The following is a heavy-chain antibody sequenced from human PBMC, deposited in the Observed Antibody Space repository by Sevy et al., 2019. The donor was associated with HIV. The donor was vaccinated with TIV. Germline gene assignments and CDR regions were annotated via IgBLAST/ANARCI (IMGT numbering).Heavy chain of an antibody. Sequence: GSLRLSCAASGITFSNYFINWVRQAPGKGLEWVSSISSGSSYIFYADSVKGRFTISRDNAKDSPYLHMNSLRAEDTAVYYCTRGDYYGSLYYFDYWGPGTLVTVSS. D-gene: IGHD3-10*01. J-gene: IGHJ4*02. CDR2: ISSGSSYI. CDR1: GITFSNYF. V-gene: IGHV3-21*01. CDR3: TRGDYYGSLYYFDY.